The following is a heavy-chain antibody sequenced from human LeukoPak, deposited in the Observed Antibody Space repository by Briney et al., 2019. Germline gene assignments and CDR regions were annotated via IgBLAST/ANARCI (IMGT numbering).Heavy chain of an antibody. D-gene: IGHD3-10*01. J-gene: IGHJ6*04. Sequence: GESLKISCKGSGYSFTSYWISWVRQMPGKGLEWMGRIDPSDSYTNYSPSFQGHVTISADKSISTAYLQWSSLKASDTAMYYCAGQTMVRGVYYYGMDVWGKGTTVTVSS. CDR2: IDPSDSYT. CDR1: GYSFTSYW. V-gene: IGHV5-10-1*01. CDR3: AGQTMVRGVYYYGMDV.